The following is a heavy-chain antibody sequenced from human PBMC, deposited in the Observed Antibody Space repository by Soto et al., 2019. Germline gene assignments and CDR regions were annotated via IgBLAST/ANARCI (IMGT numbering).Heavy chain of an antibody. D-gene: IGHD3-16*01. Sequence: EVQLVESGGGLVKPGGSLRLSCAASGFTFSNAWMSWVRQAPGRGLEWVGRIKSKTDGGTTDYAAPVKGRFTISRDDSKNTLYRERNSLKAKNTDVYYYTQEWVIVWGGGYWGQGTLVTVSS. V-gene: IGHV3-15*01. CDR2: IKSKTDGGTT. J-gene: IGHJ4*02. CDR1: GFTFSNAW. CDR3: TQEWVIVWGGGY.